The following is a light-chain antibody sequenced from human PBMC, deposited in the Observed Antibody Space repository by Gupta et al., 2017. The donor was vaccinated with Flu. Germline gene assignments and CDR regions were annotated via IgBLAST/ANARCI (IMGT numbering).Light chain of an antibody. J-gene: IGLJ3*02. Sequence: QTVVTQAPSFSVSPGGRVTLTCGLSYGSVSTSYYPSWYQQTPGQAPRTLIYSTNTRSSGVPDRFSGSILGNKAALTITGAQADDESDYYCVLYMGSGFWVFGGGTKLTVL. CDR2: STN. V-gene: IGLV8-61*01. CDR1: YGSVSTSYY. CDR3: VLYMGSGFWV.